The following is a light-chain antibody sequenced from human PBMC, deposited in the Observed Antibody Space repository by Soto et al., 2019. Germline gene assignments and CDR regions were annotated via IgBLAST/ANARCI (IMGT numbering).Light chain of an antibody. CDR2: GAS. J-gene: IGKJ1*01. Sequence: EILLTQSPGTLSLSPGERATLSCRASQSVSSSYLAWYQQKPGQAPRLLIYGASSRATGIPDRFSGSWSGTDFTLTISRLEPEDFAVYYCQQYGSSPPWTFGQGTKVEIK. V-gene: IGKV3-20*01. CDR1: QSVSSSY. CDR3: QQYGSSPPWT.